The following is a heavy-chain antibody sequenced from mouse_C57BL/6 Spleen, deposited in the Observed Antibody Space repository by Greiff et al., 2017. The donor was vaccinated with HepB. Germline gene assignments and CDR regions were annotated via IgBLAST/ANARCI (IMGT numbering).Heavy chain of an antibody. CDR3: AISPYDYDEGYAMDY. CDR2: INPSTGGT. V-gene: IGHV1-42*01. D-gene: IGHD2-4*01. Sequence: EVQLQQSGPELVKPGASVKISCKASGYSFTGYYMNWVKQSPEKSLEWIGEINPSTGGTTYNQKFKAKATLTVDKSSSTAYMQLTSLTSEDSAVYYCAISPYDYDEGYAMDYWGQGTSVTVSS. J-gene: IGHJ4*01. CDR1: GYSFTGYY.